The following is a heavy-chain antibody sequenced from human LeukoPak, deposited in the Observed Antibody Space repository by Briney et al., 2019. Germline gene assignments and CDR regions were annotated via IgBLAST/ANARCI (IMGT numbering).Heavy chain of an antibody. CDR3: AVPAAF. V-gene: IGHV3-23*01. J-gene: IGHJ4*02. D-gene: IGHD2-2*01. CDR2: ISGSGGRT. CDR1: GLTFSSYA. Sequence: GGSLRLSCAASGLTFSSYAMSWVRQAPGKGLEWVSGISGSGGRTYYADSVKGRCTIYRDNSKNTVYLQMNSPRAEDTAVYYCAVPAAFWGQGTLVTVSS.